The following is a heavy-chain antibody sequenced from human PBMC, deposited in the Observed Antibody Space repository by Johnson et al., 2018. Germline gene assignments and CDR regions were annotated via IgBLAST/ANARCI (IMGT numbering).Heavy chain of an antibody. Sequence: QVQLVESGAEVKKPGASVKVSCKASGYTFTSYYMHWVRQAPGQGLEWMGIINPSGGSTSYPQKFQGRVTMTRDTSTSTVYMELSSLRSEDTAVYFSARGFDSSAYYYGGGALDIWGQGTMVTVSS. CDR2: INPSGGST. V-gene: IGHV1-46*01. D-gene: IGHD3-22*01. CDR3: ARGFDSSAYYYGGGALDI. CDR1: GYTFTSYY. J-gene: IGHJ3*02.